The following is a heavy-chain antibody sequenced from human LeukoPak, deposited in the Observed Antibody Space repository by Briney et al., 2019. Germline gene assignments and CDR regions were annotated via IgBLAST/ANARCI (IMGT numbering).Heavy chain of an antibody. Sequence: GGSLRLSCAASGFTFSSYWMHWVRQAPGKGLVWVSRINSDGSSTSYAGSVKGRFTISRDNAKNTLYLQMNSLRAEDTAVYYCARESYSSGWVGGYYFDYWGQGTLVTVSS. D-gene: IGHD6-19*01. V-gene: IGHV3-74*01. J-gene: IGHJ4*02. CDR1: GFTFSSYW. CDR2: INSDGSST. CDR3: ARESYSSGWVGGYYFDY.